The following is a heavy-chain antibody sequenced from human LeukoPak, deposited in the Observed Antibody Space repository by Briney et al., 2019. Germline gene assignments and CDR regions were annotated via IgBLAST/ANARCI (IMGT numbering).Heavy chain of an antibody. CDR2: ISGSGGST. D-gene: IGHD6-13*01. Sequence: GGSLRLSCAASGFTFSRYAMNWVRQVPGKGLEWVSVISGSGGSTYYADSVKGRFTISRDNSKNTLFLQMNSLRAEDTAVYYCAKDSVAAVVTFIDFWGQGTLVTVSS. J-gene: IGHJ4*02. CDR3: AKDSVAAVVTFIDF. V-gene: IGHV3-23*01. CDR1: GFTFSRYA.